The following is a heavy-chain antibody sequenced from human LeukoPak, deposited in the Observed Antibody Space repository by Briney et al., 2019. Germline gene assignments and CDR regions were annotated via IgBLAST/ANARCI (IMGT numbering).Heavy chain of an antibody. CDR1: GGSISRGGYY. Sequence: PSQTLSLTCTVSGGSISRGGYYWSWIRQHPGKGLEWIGYIYYSGRTYYNPALKSRVTISADTSKNQFSLKLSSVTAADTAVYYCASWGAGTFDYWGQGTLVTVSS. D-gene: IGHD1-26*01. V-gene: IGHV4-31*03. CDR2: IYYSGRT. CDR3: ASWGAGTFDY. J-gene: IGHJ4*02.